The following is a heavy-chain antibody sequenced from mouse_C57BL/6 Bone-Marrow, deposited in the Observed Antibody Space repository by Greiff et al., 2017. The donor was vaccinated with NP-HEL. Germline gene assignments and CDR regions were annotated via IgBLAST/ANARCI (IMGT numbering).Heavy chain of an antibody. J-gene: IGHJ4*01. CDR2: IYPKSGNA. CDR1: GYTFTSYG. D-gene: IGHD2-5*01. Sequence: QVQLQQSGAELARPGASVKLSCKASGYTFTSYGISWVKQRTGPGLEWIGEIYPKSGNAYYNEKFKGKATLTAYKSSSTAYMELRSLTSEDSAVYFCARNYSNYVGYAMDYWGQGTAVTVSS. V-gene: IGHV1-81*01. CDR3: ARNYSNYVGYAMDY.